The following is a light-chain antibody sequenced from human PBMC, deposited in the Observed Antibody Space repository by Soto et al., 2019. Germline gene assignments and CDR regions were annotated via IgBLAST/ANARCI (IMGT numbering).Light chain of an antibody. CDR3: QQYYSTPQT. CDR1: QSVLYSSNNKNF. V-gene: IGKV4-1*01. CDR2: WAS. J-gene: IGKJ1*01. Sequence: DIVVTQSPDSLAVSLGERATINCKSSQSVLYSSNNKNFLAWYQQKPGQPPKLLIYWASTRESGVPDRFSGSGFGTDFTLTISSLQAEDVAVYYCQQYYSTPQTFGQGTKVEIK.